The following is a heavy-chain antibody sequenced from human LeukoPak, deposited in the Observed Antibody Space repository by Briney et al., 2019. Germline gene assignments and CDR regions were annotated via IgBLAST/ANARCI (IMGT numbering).Heavy chain of an antibody. V-gene: IGHV3-53*01. CDR2: IYSGGST. CDR3: GRLGWLRSFAVDY. CDR1: GLIVSSNY. D-gene: IGHD5-12*01. J-gene: IGHJ4*02. Sequence: GGSLRLSCAASGLIVSSNYMTWVRRAPGKGLEWVSFIYSGGSTYYADSVKGRFTISRDNSKNTLYLQMNSLRAEDTAVYYCGRLGWLRSFAVDYWGQGTLVTVSS.